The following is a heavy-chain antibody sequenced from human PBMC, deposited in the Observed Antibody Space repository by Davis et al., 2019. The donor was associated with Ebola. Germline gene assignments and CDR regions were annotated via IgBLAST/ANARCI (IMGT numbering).Heavy chain of an antibody. Sequence: AASVKVSCKASGYTFTSYAMHWVRQAPGQRLEWMGWINAGNGNTKYSQKFQGRVTITRDTSASTAYMELSSLRSEDTAVYYCARGEIVVVPAAPYYYYYGMDVWGKGTTVTVSS. CDR2: INAGNGNT. CDR3: ARGEIVVVPAAPYYYYYGMDV. CDR1: GYTFTSYA. D-gene: IGHD2-2*01. V-gene: IGHV1-3*01. J-gene: IGHJ6*04.